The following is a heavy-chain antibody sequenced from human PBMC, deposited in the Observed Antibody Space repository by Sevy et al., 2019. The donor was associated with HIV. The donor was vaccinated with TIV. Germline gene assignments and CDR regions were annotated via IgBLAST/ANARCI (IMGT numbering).Heavy chain of an antibody. CDR3: ARVLGSSWYYFDY. CDR2: ISSSSYI. J-gene: IGHJ4*02. V-gene: IGHV3-21*01. CDR1: GFTFSSYS. D-gene: IGHD6-13*01. Sequence: GGSLRLSCAASGFTFSSYSMNWVRQAPGKGLEWVSSISSSSYIYYADSVKGRFTISRDNTKNSLYLQMNSLRDEDTAVYYCARVLGSSWYYFDYWGQGTLVTVSS.